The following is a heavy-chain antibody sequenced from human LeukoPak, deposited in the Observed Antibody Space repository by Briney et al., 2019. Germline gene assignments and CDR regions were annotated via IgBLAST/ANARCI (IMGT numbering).Heavy chain of an antibody. CDR2: ISVSGGST. D-gene: IGHD2-2*01. CDR1: GFTFSSYA. Sequence: GGSLRLSCAASGFTFSSYAMSWVRQAPGKGLEWVSAISVSGGSTYYADSVKGRFTISRDNSKNTLYLQMNSLRAEDTAVYYCAIYCGTSSFYAGLEYWGQGTLVTVSS. J-gene: IGHJ4*02. V-gene: IGHV3-23*01. CDR3: AIYCGTSSFYAGLEY.